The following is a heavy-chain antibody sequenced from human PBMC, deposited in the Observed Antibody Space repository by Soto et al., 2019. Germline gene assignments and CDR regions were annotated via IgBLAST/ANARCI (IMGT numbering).Heavy chain of an antibody. Sequence: SVKVSCKASGDTFTIFAISWVRQAPGQGLEWMGGIIPTIGTTNYAQRFQGRITITGDESTGTAYMELSSLKSEVTAVYYCARDLGSGYDPGDYWGQGTLVTVSS. CDR1: GDTFTIFA. J-gene: IGHJ4*02. CDR2: IIPTIGTT. CDR3: ARDLGSGYDPGDY. V-gene: IGHV1-69*01. D-gene: IGHD5-12*01.